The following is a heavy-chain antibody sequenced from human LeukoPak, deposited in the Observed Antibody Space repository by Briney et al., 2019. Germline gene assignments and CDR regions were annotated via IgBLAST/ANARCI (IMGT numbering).Heavy chain of an antibody. CDR1: GYTSTSYG. Sequence: ASVKVSCKASGYTSTSYGISWVRQPPGQGLEWVGWISAYNGNTNYAQKLQGRVTMTTDTSTSTAYMELRSQRSDDTAVYYCARDRIFDAFDIWGQGTMVTVSS. CDR2: ISAYNGNT. CDR3: ARDRIFDAFDI. V-gene: IGHV1-18*01. J-gene: IGHJ3*02.